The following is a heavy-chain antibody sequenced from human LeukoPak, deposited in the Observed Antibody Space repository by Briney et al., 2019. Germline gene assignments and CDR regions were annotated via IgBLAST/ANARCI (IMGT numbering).Heavy chain of an antibody. CDR3: AKGSRDRYYYDSSGYYHDY. Sequence: HTGGSLRLSCAASGFTFSSYAMSWVRQAPGKGLEWVSAISGSGGSTYYADSVKGRFTISRDNSKKTLYLQMNSLRAEDTAVYFCAKGSRDRYYYDSSGYYHDYWGQGTLVTVSS. CDR1: GFTFSSYA. CDR2: ISGSGGST. V-gene: IGHV3-23*01. D-gene: IGHD3-22*01. J-gene: IGHJ4*02.